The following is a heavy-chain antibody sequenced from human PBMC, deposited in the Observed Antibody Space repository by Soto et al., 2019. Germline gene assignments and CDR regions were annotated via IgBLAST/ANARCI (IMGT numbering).Heavy chain of an antibody. V-gene: IGHV3-23*01. CDR3: ARTLFGSWYSGPFDP. CDR2: ISGSGGST. CDR1: GFTFSSYA. D-gene: IGHD6-13*01. Sequence: GGSLRLSCAASGFTFSSYAMSWVRQAPGKGLEWVSAISGSGGSTYYADSVKGRFTISRDNSKNTLYLQMNSLRAEDTAVYYCARTLFGSWYSGPFDPGGQGTLVTVSS. J-gene: IGHJ5*02.